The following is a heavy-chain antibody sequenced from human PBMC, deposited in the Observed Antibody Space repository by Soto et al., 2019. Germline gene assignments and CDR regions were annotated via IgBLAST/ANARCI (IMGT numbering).Heavy chain of an antibody. V-gene: IGHV3-15*05. CDR1: GFPFIDAW. D-gene: IGHD3-16*01. J-gene: IGHJ4*02. CDR3: STALRRDSALGAY. CDR2: IRNNADGGTA. Sequence: RGSLRLSCAASGFPFIDAWMTWVRQAPGKGLQWIGRIRNNADGGTADLAAPVRGRFSISRDDSKDTLYLHMNSLEIHDTAVYFCSTALRRDSALGAYWGQGTLVTVYS.